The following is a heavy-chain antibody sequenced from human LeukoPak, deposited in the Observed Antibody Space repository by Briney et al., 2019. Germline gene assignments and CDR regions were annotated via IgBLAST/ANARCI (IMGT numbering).Heavy chain of an antibody. CDR3: AKDPGIAAAGY. D-gene: IGHD6-13*01. J-gene: IGHJ4*02. V-gene: IGHV3-21*04. CDR1: GFTFSSYS. CDR2: ISSTSYYI. Sequence: GGSLRLSCAASGFTFSSYSMNWVRQAPGKGLEWVSSISSTSYYIYYADSVKGRFTISRDNAKNSLYLQMNSLRAEDTAVYYCAKDPGIAAAGYWGQGTLVTVSS.